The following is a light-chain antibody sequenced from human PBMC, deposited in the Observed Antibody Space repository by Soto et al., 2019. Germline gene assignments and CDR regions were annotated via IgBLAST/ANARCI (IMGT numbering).Light chain of an antibody. CDR2: DAS. Sequence: DIQMTQSPSTLSASVGDRVTITCRASQSISRWVAWYQQKPGKVPKLLIYDASFLESGVPSRFSGSGSGTEFTLTISNLQPDDFATYYCQQYDNYPLTFGGGTKVDIK. J-gene: IGKJ4*01. V-gene: IGKV1-5*01. CDR1: QSISRW. CDR3: QQYDNYPLT.